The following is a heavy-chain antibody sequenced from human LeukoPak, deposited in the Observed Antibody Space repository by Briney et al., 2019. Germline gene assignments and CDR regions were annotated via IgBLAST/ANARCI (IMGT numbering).Heavy chain of an antibody. CDR1: GDSISSSSYF. Sequence: ASETLSLTCAVSGDSISSSSYFWGWIRQPPGKGLEWIGSIPYSGSASYNPSLKNRVIISIDTSKNQFSLEVRSVTAADTAVYYCARPARDGNYYYWGQGTLVTVSS. V-gene: IGHV4-39*01. CDR2: IPYSGSA. J-gene: IGHJ4*02. CDR3: ARPARDGNYYY. D-gene: IGHD1-26*01.